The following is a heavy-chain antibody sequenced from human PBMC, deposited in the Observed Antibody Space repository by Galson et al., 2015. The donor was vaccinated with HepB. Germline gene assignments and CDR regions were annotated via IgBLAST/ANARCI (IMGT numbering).Heavy chain of an antibody. CDR3: ARVSGYYDSSGYQYYFDY. CDR2: IYYSGST. V-gene: IGHV4-61*08. CDR1: GGSISSGGYS. Sequence: VSGGSISSGGYSWSWIRQPPGKGLEWIGYIYYSGSTNYNPSLKSRVTISVDTSKNQFSLKLSSVTAADTAVYYCARVSGYYDSSGYQYYFDYWGQGTLVTVSS. D-gene: IGHD3-22*01. J-gene: IGHJ4*02.